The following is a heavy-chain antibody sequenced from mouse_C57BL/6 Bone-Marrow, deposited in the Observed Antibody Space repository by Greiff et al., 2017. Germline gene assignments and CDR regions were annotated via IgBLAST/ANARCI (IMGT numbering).Heavy chain of an antibody. J-gene: IGHJ3*01. CDR1: GYTFTSYW. V-gene: IGHV1-59*01. Sequence: VQLQQPGAELVRPGTSVKLSCKASGYTFTSYWMHWVKQRPGQGLEWIGVIDPSDSYTNYNQKFKGKATLTVDTSSSTAYMKLSSLTSEDSAVYYCARYSPWFAYWGQGTLVTVSA. CDR3: ARYSPWFAY. D-gene: IGHD2-12*01. CDR2: IDPSDSYT.